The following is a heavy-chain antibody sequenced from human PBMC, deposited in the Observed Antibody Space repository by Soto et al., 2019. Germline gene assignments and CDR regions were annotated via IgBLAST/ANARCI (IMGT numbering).Heavy chain of an antibody. CDR1: GVTFGSYG. J-gene: IGHJ6*02. D-gene: IGHD3-10*01. V-gene: IGHV3-21*01. CDR3: ARGHYGSGSYSDGYGMDV. Sequence: VGSLSLSCAAAGVTFGSYGVNLVRPAPGKGLEWVSSISSSSSYIYYADSVKGRFTISRDNAKNSLYLQMNSLRAEDTAVYYCARGHYGSGSYSDGYGMDVWGQGTTVTVSS. CDR2: ISSSSSYI.